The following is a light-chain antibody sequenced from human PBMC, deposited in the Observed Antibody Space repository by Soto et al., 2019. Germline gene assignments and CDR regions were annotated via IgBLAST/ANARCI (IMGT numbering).Light chain of an antibody. CDR3: QQYTSSPPSIT. Sequence: EIVLTQSPGTLSLSPGERATLSCRASQSVSSGYLAWYQQKPGQAPRLLFYGTSLRATGSPDRFSGRGSGTDFTLTITRLEPEDFAIYFCQQYTSSPPSITFGQGTRLEIK. CDR2: GTS. J-gene: IGKJ5*01. V-gene: IGKV3-20*01. CDR1: QSVSSGY.